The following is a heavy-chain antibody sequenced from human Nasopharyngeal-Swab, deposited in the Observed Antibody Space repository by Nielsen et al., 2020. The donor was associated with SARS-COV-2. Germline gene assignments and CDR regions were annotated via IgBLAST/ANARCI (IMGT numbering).Heavy chain of an antibody. J-gene: IGHJ4*02. CDR3: AKDRGGRSLDS. CDR1: GFNFTSYA. Sequence: GESLKISCSASGFNFTSYAIHCVRRPPGKGPEWVAVVSYDGTNTFYADSVKGRFAISRDNSKSTVSLQMNSLRSEDTAVYYCAKDRGGRSLDSWGQGTLVTVSS. D-gene: IGHD3-16*01. CDR2: VSYDGTNT. V-gene: IGHV3-30-3*02.